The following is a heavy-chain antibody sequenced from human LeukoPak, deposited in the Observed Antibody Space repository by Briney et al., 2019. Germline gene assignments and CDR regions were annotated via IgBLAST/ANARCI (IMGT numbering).Heavy chain of an antibody. V-gene: IGHV4-34*01. Sequence: SETLSLTCAVYGGSFSGYYWSWIRQPPGKGLEWIGEINHSGSTNYNPSLKSRVTISVDTSKNRFSLKLSSVTAADTAVYYCARDHPPLSDGDYYYYGMDVWGKGTTVTVSS. CDR3: ARDHPPLSDGDYYYYGMDV. D-gene: IGHD4-17*01. CDR2: INHSGST. J-gene: IGHJ6*04. CDR1: GGSFSGYY.